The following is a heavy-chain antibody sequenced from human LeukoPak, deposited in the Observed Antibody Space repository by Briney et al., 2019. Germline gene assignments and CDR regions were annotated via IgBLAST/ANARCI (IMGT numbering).Heavy chain of an antibody. Sequence: SETLSLTCAVYGGSLSGYYWSWIRQPPGKGLEWIGEINHSGSTNYNPSLKSRVTISVDTSKNQFSLKLSSVTAADTAVYYCAGGYSYGSTYYYMDVWGKGTTVTISS. CDR2: INHSGST. CDR3: AGGYSYGSTYYYMDV. V-gene: IGHV4-34*01. D-gene: IGHD5-18*01. CDR1: GGSLSGYY. J-gene: IGHJ6*03.